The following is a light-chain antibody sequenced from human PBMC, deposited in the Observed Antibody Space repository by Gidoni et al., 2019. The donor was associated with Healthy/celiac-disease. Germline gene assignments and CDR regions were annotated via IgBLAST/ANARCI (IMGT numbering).Light chain of an antibody. J-gene: IGKJ1*01. CDR3: QQYSSYSPWT. Sequence: DIQMTQPPSTLSASVGDRATISCRASQSISSWLAWYQQKPGRAPKLLIYKASSLESGVPSRFSGSGSGTEFTLTISSLQPDDLATYYCQQYSSYSPWTFGQGTKVEIK. CDR2: KAS. V-gene: IGKV1-5*03. CDR1: QSISSW.